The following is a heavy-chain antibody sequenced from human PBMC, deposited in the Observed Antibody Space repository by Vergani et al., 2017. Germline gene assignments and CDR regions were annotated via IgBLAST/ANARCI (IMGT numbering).Heavy chain of an antibody. D-gene: IGHD3-9*01. V-gene: IGHV4-38-2*01. CDR2: IYHSGST. CDR1: GYSISSGYY. J-gene: IGHJ3*02. Sequence: QVQLQESGPGLVKPSETLSLTCAVSGYSISSGYYWGWIRQPPGKGLEWIGSIYHSGSTYYTPSLKSRFTIAVDTSKNQFSLKLSSVTAADTAVYYCARRDYDILTGYWDAFDIWGQGTMVTVSS. CDR3: ARRDYDILTGYWDAFDI.